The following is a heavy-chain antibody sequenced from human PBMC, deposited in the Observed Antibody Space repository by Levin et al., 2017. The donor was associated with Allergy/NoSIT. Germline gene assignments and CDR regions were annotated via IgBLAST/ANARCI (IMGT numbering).Heavy chain of an antibody. V-gene: IGHV2-5*02. Sequence: SGPTLVKPTQTLTLTCTFSGFSLSTTGVGVGWIRQPPGKALEWLAVIYWDDDKRYSPSLRSRLSITKDTYKNQVVLTMTNMDPVDTATYYCAHRPNGYISGWDQANFDYWGQGTLVTVSS. CDR3: AHRPNGYISGWDQANFDY. CDR1: GFSLSTTGVG. CDR2: IYWDDDK. D-gene: IGHD6-19*01. J-gene: IGHJ4*02.